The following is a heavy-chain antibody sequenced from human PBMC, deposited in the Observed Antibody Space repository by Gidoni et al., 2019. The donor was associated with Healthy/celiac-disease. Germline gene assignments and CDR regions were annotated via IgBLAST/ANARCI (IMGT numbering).Heavy chain of an antibody. Sequence: QVQLVESGRGVVQPGRSLRLSCAASGLTFSSYGMHWVRQAQGKGLEGVAVIWYDGSNKYYADYVKGRFTISRDNSKNTLYLQRNSLRAEDTDVYYWAKEGGYSSGWYLSYYGRDVWGQGTTVTVSS. J-gene: IGHJ6*02. D-gene: IGHD6-19*01. CDR3: AKEGGYSSGWYLSYYGRDV. CDR2: IWYDGSNK. CDR1: GLTFSSYG. V-gene: IGHV3-33*06.